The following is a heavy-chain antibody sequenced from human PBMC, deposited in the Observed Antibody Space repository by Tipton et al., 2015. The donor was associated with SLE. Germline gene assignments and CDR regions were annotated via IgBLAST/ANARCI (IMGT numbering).Heavy chain of an antibody. CDR1: GDPITNFY. Sequence: TLSLTCTVSGDPITNFYWGWIRQPPGKGPECIGYIYHTGGTNYNPSLKSRVTISVDTSKNKFSLKLNSMTAADTAVYYCARLLVAAGTTWFDPWGQGTLVTVSS. CDR3: ARLLVAAGTTWFDP. J-gene: IGHJ5*02. D-gene: IGHD6-13*01. CDR2: IYHTGGT. V-gene: IGHV4-59*01.